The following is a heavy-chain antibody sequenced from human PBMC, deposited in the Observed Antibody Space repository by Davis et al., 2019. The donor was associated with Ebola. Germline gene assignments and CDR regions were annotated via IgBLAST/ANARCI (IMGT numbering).Heavy chain of an antibody. V-gene: IGHV3-48*01. CDR1: GFTFSSYS. D-gene: IGHD5-24*01. J-gene: IGHJ4*02. CDR3: TRGGMATPFDY. CDR2: ISSSSSTI. Sequence: GESLKISCAASGFTFSSYSMNWVRQAPGKGLEWVSYISSSSSTIYYADSVKGRFTISRDNSKNTLYLQMNSLRAEDTAVYYCTRGGMATPFDYWGQGTLVTVSS.